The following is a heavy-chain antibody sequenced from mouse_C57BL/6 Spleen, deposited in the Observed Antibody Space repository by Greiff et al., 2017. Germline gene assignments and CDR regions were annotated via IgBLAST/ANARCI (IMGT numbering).Heavy chain of an antibody. CDR3: ARYGSSPRYFDY. D-gene: IGHD1-1*01. V-gene: IGHV1-53*01. CDR2: INPSNGGT. J-gene: IGHJ2*01. Sequence: VQLQQPGTELVKPGASVKLSCKASGYTFTSYWMHWVKQRPGQGLEWIGNINPSNGGTNYNEKFKSKATLTVDKSSSTAHMELRSLTSEDSAVYYCARYGSSPRYFDYWGQGTTLTVSS. CDR1: GYTFTSYW.